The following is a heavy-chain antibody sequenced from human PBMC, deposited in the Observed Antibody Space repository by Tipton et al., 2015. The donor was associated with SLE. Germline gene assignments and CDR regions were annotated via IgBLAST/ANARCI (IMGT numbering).Heavy chain of an antibody. J-gene: IGHJ4*02. V-gene: IGHV3-23*01. D-gene: IGHD2-8*02. CDR2: ISGTGVST. Sequence: SLRLSCAASGFTFSSFAMSWVRQAPGKGLEWVSAISGTGVSTYYADSVKGRFTISRDNSKNTLYLQMSSLRTEDTAVYHCAKGLVGTAFADWGQGTLVTVSS. CDR3: AKGLVGTAFAD. CDR1: GFTFSSFA.